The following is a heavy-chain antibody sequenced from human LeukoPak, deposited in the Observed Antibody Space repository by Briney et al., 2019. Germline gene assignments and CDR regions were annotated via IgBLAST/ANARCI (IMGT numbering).Heavy chain of an antibody. CDR2: ISSSGNT. CDR3: VKGRISEDGLDF. CDR1: GFTFSRSA. J-gene: IGHJ4*02. D-gene: IGHD6-13*01. V-gene: IGHV3-23*01. Sequence: PGGSLRLSCAASGFTFSRSAMTWVRQTPGTGLDWVSSISSSGNTYYPASVKGRFTISTDNSKNMLYLQMNSLRAEDTAVYYCVKGRISEDGLDFWGQGTLVTVSS.